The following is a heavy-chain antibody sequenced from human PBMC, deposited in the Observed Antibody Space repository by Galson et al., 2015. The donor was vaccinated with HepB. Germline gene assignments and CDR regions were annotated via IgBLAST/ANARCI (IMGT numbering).Heavy chain of an antibody. V-gene: IGHV3-30*03. J-gene: IGHJ4*02. CDR3: AGSATFDY. Sequence: SLRLSCAASGFTFSTYAMHWVRQAPGKELEWVALISYDGSNRYYADSVKGRFTISRDNSKNTLYLQMNSLRAEDTAGYYCAGSATFDYWGQGTLVTVSS. D-gene: IGHD3-10*01. CDR2: ISYDGSNR. CDR1: GFTFSTYA.